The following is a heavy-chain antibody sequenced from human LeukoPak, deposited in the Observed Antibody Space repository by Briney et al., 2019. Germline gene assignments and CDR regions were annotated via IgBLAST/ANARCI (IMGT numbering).Heavy chain of an antibody. J-gene: IGHJ3*02. V-gene: IGHV4-4*02. CDR1: GGSISSSNW. Sequence: PSQTLSLTCTVSGGSISSSNWWSWVRQPPGKGLEWIGEIYHSGSTNYNPSLKSRVTISVDKSKNQFSLKLSSVTAADTAVYYCASRSGWYGGNSRGAFDIWGQGTMVTVSS. CDR2: IYHSGST. CDR3: ASRSGWYGGNSRGAFDI. D-gene: IGHD4-23*01.